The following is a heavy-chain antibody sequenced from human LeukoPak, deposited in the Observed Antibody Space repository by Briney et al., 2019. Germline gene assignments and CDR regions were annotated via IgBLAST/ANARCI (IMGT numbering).Heavy chain of an antibody. V-gene: IGHV3-30*01. CDR2: ISYDGSNK. Sequence: PGGSLRLSCAASGFTSSSHAMHWVRQAPGKGLEWVSIISYDGSNKYYADSVKGRFTISRDNSKNTLYLQINSLSTEDTAVYYCARGGSGSHYYYFYYMDVWGKGTTVTVSS. D-gene: IGHD3-10*01. CDR1: GFTSSSHA. J-gene: IGHJ6*03. CDR3: ARGGSGSHYYYFYYMDV.